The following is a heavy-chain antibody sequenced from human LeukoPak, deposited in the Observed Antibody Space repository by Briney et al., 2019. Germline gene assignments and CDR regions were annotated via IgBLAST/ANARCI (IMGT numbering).Heavy chain of an antibody. Sequence: GGSLRLSCAASGFTFSSYGMSWVRQAPGKGLEWVSTISNSDGKTYYADSMKGRFTISRDNSKNTLYVQMNSLTAEDTAIYYCAKATGNLGNWGQGTLVTVSS. CDR1: GFTFSSYG. CDR3: AKATGNLGN. CDR2: ISNSDGKT. J-gene: IGHJ4*02. D-gene: IGHD1-1*01. V-gene: IGHV3-23*01.